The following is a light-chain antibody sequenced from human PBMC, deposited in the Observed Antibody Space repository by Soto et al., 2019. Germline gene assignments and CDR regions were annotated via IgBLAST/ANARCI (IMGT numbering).Light chain of an antibody. CDR2: DAS. V-gene: IGKV3-11*01. CDR3: QQRSNWPPGYT. Sequence: EIVLTQSPATLSLSPGERATLSCRASQSVSSYLAWYQQKPGQAPRLLIYDASNRATGIPARFSGSGSGTDFTLTIISLETEDFAVYYCQQRSNWPPGYTFGQGTKLEIK. J-gene: IGKJ2*01. CDR1: QSVSSY.